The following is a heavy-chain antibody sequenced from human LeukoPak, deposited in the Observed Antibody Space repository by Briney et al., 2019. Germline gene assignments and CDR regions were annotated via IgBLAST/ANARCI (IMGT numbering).Heavy chain of an antibody. Sequence: SETLSLTCTVSGGSISSSSYYWGWIRQPPGKGLEWIGSIYYSGSTYYNPSLKGRVTISVDTSKNQFSLKLSSVTAADTAVYYCARIAAAGTGRFDPWGQGTLVTVSS. CDR3: ARIAAAGTGRFDP. D-gene: IGHD6-13*01. CDR2: IYYSGST. V-gene: IGHV4-39*07. J-gene: IGHJ5*02. CDR1: GGSISSSSYY.